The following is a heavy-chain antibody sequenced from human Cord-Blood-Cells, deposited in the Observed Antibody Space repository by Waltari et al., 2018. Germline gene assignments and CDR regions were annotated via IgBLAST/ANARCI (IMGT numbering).Heavy chain of an antibody. J-gene: IGHJ1*01. D-gene: IGHD2-2*01. V-gene: IGHV4-39*01. CDR3: ATYCSSTSCPS. Sequence: QLQLQESGPGLVKPSETLSLTCTVPGGSISSSSYHWGGIRQPPGKGLEWIGSIYYRGSTYYNPSLKSPVTISVDTSKNQFSLKRSSVTAADAAVYYCATYCSSTSCPSWGQGTLVTVSS. CDR2: IYYRGST. CDR1: GGSISSSSYH.